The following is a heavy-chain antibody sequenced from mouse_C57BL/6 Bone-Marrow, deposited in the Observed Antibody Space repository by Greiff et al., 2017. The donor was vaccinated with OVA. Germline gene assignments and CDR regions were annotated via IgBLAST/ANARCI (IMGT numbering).Heavy chain of an antibody. CDR2: ISNLAYSI. CDR3: ARRADYGSSPWYFDV. V-gene: IGHV5-15*04. D-gene: IGHD1-1*01. J-gene: IGHJ1*03. Sequence: EVKLQESGGGLVQPGGSLKLSCAASGFTFSDYGMAWVRQAPRKGPEWVAFISNLAYSIYYADTVTGRFTISRENAKNTLYLEMSSLRSEDTAMYYCARRADYGSSPWYFDVWGTGTTVTVSS. CDR1: GFTFSDYG.